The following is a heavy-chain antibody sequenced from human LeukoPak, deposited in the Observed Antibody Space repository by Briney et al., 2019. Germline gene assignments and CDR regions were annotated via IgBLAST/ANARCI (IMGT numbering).Heavy chain of an antibody. J-gene: IGHJ5*02. Sequence: SETLSLTCAVYGGSFSGYYWSWIRQPPGKGLEWVGEINHSGSTNYNPSLKSRVTISVDTAKNQFSLKLSSVTAADTAVYYCSRALGYCRGGSCTGFDPGGKGTLVTVSP. D-gene: IGHD2-15*01. CDR1: GGSFSGYY. CDR3: SRALGYCRGGSCTGFDP. V-gene: IGHV4-34*01. CDR2: INHSGST.